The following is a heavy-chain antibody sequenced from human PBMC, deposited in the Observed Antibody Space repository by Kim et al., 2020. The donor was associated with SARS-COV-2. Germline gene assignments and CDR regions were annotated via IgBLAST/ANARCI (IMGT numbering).Heavy chain of an antibody. CDR1: GFTFSSYS. V-gene: IGHV3-21*04. Sequence: GGSLRLSCAASGFTFSSYSMIWVRQAPGGGLEWVSFIRTTGNYIYYADSLKGRLTISRDNTKHSLFLQLNSLRPDDTAVYYCARYVGQSYWGTGSYFDY. CDR3: ARYVGQSYWGTGSYFDY. J-gene: IGHJ4*01. CDR2: IRTTGNYI. D-gene: IGHD3-10*01.